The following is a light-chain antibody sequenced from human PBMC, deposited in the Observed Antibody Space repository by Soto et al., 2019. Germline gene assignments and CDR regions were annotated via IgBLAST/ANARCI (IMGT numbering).Light chain of an antibody. CDR3: VSYTSSTTYV. CDR1: SSDVGGSNF. J-gene: IGLJ1*01. CDR2: DVA. V-gene: IGLV2-14*03. Sequence: SALTQPASVSDSPGQSIAIAFAGTSSDVGGSNFVSWYQQHPGKPPKLIIYDVANRPSGVSNRFSGSKSGSTASLIISRLQTEDEADYYCVSYTSSTTYVFGTGTKVTVL.